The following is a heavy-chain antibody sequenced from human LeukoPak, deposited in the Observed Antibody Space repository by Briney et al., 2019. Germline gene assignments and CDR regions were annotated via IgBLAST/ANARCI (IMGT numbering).Heavy chain of an antibody. CDR1: GASITSYF. Sequence: PSETLSLTCTVSGASITSYFWSWIRQPPGKGLEWIGHVYYSGSTNYNPSLKSRVTISVDTSKNQFSLRLSSVAAGDTAVCFCGRGGQLLSHWGQGTL. J-gene: IGHJ4*01. CDR2: VYYSGST. V-gene: IGHV4-59*01. D-gene: IGHD1-1*01. CDR3: GRGGQLLSH.